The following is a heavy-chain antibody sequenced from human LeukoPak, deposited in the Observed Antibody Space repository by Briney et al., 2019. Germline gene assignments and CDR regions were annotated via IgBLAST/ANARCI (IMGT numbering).Heavy chain of an antibody. CDR3: ARGYDYVWGSHRALGY. Sequence: SETPSLTCTVSGGSISSYYWSWIRQPPGKGLEWIGYIYYSGSTNYNPSLKSRVTISVDTSKNQFSLRLSSVTAADTAVYYCARGYDYVWGSHRALGYWGQGTLVTVSS. CDR1: GGSISSYY. J-gene: IGHJ4*02. V-gene: IGHV4-59*01. D-gene: IGHD3-16*02. CDR2: IYYSGST.